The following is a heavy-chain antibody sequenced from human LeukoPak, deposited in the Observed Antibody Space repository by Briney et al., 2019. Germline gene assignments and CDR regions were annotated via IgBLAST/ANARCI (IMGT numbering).Heavy chain of an antibody. V-gene: IGHV3-9*01. CDR3: ARDGDTVLTRGYYYYMDV. Sequence: GGSLRLSCAVSGFTFDDYAMHWVRQVPGKGLEWVSGINWNSDSIGYADSVKGRFTTSRDNAKNSLYLQMNSLRAEDTAVYYCARDGDTVLTRGYYYYMDVWGKGTTVTVSS. J-gene: IGHJ6*03. CDR2: INWNSDSI. D-gene: IGHD4-23*01. CDR1: GFTFDDYA.